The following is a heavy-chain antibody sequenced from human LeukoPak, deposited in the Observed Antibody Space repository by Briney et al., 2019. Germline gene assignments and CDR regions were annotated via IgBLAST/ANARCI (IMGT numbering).Heavy chain of an antibody. CDR1: GFTFSSYV. Sequence: GGSLRLSCAASGFTFSSYVMSWIRQAPGKGLEWVSYINHNGETIYYADSVKGRFTISRDNAKNLLYMQMNSLREEDTAVYYCARDTDWAFDYWGQGTLVTVSS. CDR3: ARDTDWAFDY. CDR2: INHNGETI. V-gene: IGHV3-48*02. D-gene: IGHD3-9*01. J-gene: IGHJ4*02.